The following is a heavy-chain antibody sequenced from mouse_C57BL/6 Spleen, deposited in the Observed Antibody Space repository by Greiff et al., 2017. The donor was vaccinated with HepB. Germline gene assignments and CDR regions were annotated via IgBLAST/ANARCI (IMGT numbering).Heavy chain of an antibody. V-gene: IGHV5-6*01. Sequence: EVMLVESGGDLVKPGGSLKLSCAASGFTFSSYGMSWVRQTPDKRLEWVATISSGGSYTYYPDSVKGRFTISRDNAKNTLYLQMSSLKSEDTAMYYCARQILPSAPGAMDYWGQGTSVTVSS. CDR2: ISSGGSYT. CDR3: ARQILPSAPGAMDY. D-gene: IGHD1-1*01. J-gene: IGHJ4*01. CDR1: GFTFSSYG.